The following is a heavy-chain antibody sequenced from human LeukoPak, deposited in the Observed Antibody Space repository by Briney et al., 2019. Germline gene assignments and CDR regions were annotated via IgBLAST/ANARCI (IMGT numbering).Heavy chain of an antibody. Sequence: SETLSLTCTVSGDSISSYYWSWIRQPPGKGLEWIGYIYYSGSTKYKPSLKSRVTISVGTSKNQFSLKLTSVTAADTAVYYCAREDEGVVVAALDAFDIWGQGTMVTVSS. V-gene: IGHV4-59*12. CDR2: IYYSGST. J-gene: IGHJ3*02. CDR3: AREDEGVVVAALDAFDI. CDR1: GDSISSYY. D-gene: IGHD2-15*01.